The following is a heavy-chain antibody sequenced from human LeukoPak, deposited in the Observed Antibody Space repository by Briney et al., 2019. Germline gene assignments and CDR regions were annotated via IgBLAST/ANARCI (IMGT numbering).Heavy chain of an antibody. CDR2: ICYDGSNK. Sequence: GGSLRLSCAASGFTFSYFDMHWVRQAPGKGLEWVATICYDGSNKSYADSLKGRFTISRDNSKKTLHLHMNSLRTEDTAVYYCARGLSYGSGTSPANWFDPRGQGTLVTVSS. D-gene: IGHD3-10*01. V-gene: IGHV3-33*01. CDR3: ARGLSYGSGTSPANWFDP. J-gene: IGHJ5*02. CDR1: GFTFSYFD.